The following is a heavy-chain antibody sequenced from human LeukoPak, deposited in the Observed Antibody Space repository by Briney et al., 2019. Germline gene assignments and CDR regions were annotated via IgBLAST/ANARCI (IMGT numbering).Heavy chain of an antibody. D-gene: IGHD2-21*02. CDR1: GGTFSSYA. CDR2: IIPILGIA. CDR3: ARETPYCGGDCYSGPFDY. J-gene: IGHJ4*02. Sequence: ASVKVSCKASGGTFSSYAISWVRQAPGQRLEWMGRIIPILGIANYAQKCQGRVTITADKSTSTAYMELSSLRSEDTAVYYCARETPYCGGDCYSGPFDYWGQGTLVTVSS. V-gene: IGHV1-69*04.